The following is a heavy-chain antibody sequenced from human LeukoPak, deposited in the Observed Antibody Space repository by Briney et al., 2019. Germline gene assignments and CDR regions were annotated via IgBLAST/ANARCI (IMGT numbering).Heavy chain of an antibody. CDR2: INPSGGST. J-gene: IGHJ4*02. CDR3: ARRGGYNYSPFDY. V-gene: IGHV1-46*01. Sequence: ASVKVSCKASGFTFTNYNLHWVRQAPGQRLEWMGIINPSGGSTSYAQKFQGRVTMTRDMSTNTVYMQLSSLRSEDTAVYYCARRGGYNYSPFDYWGQGTLVTVSS. D-gene: IGHD5-24*01. CDR1: GFTFTNYN.